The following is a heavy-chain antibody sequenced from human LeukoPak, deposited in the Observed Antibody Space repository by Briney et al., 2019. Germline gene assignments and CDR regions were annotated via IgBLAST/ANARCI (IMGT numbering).Heavy chain of an antibody. CDR2: ISSSGSTI. CDR1: GFTFSSYE. V-gene: IGHV3-48*03. J-gene: IGHJ3*02. CDR3: ARETLQGNAFDI. D-gene: IGHD4-11*01. Sequence: GGSLRLSCAASGFTFSSYEMNWVRQAPGKGLEWVSYISSSGSTIYYADSVKGRFTISRDNAKNSLYLQMDSLRAEDTAVYYCARETLQGNAFDIWGQGTMVTVSS.